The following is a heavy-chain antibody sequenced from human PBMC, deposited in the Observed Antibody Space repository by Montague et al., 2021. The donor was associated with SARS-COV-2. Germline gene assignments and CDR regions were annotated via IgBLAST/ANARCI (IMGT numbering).Heavy chain of an antibody. CDR2: ISRDSNWI. CDR3: ARPGNFGTFLYRTPDY. Sequence: SLRLSCAASGFTFSTYTMNWVRQAPGKGLEWVSSISRDSNWIYYADSLRGRFTISRDNAKDSLYLQLNSLTAEDTAVYYCARPGNFGTFLYRTPDYWGQGTLVTVSS. J-gene: IGHJ4*02. CDR1: GFTFSTYT. V-gene: IGHV3-21*01. D-gene: IGHD1-1*01.